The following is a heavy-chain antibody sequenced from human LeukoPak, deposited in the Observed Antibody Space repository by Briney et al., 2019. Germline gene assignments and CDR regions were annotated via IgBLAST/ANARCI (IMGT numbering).Heavy chain of an antibody. J-gene: IGHJ4*02. D-gene: IGHD3-16*01. CDR2: ISCDGSNK. CDR3: AKGHGRLPRVDSDY. V-gene: IGHV3-30*18. CDR1: GFNFSNYA. Sequence: GGSLRLSCAASGFNFSNYAMHWVRQAPGKGLEWVAVISCDGSNKYYTDSMKGRFTISRDNSKNALYLQMNSLRAEDTAVYYCAKGHGRLPRVDSDYWGQGALVTVSS.